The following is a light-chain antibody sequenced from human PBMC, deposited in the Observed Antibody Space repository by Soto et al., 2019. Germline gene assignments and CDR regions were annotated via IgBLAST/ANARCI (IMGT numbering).Light chain of an antibody. V-gene: IGKV3-11*01. Sequence: EIVMTQSPATLSVSPGERATLSCRASQSVSSNVAWYQHKSGQAPRLLIYGVYTRASGIPDRFSGSGSGTDFTLTISSLEPEDFAVYYCQQRSNWPPITFGQGTRLEIK. CDR1: QSVSSN. CDR2: GVY. J-gene: IGKJ5*01. CDR3: QQRSNWPPIT.